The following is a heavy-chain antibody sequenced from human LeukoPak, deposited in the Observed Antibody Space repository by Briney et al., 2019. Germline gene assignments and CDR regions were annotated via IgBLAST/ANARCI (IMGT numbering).Heavy chain of an antibody. Sequence: GGSLRLSCAASGFTFSSYAMNWVRQAPGKGLEWVAVISYDGSNKYYADSVKGRFTISRDNSKNTLYLQMNSLRAEDTAVYYCAKVGRDGYNYFDYWGQGTLVTVSS. V-gene: IGHV3-30*18. D-gene: IGHD5-24*01. CDR1: GFTFSSYA. J-gene: IGHJ4*02. CDR3: AKVGRDGYNYFDY. CDR2: ISYDGSNK.